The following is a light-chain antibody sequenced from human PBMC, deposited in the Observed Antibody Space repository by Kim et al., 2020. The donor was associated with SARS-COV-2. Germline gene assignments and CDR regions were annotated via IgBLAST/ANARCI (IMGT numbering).Light chain of an antibody. V-gene: IGLV1-44*01. Sequence: GQRVTISCSGSSSNIGSNTVNWYQQLPGTAPKLLIYSNNQRPSGVPDRFSGSKSGTSAYLAISGLQSEDEADYYCAAWDDSLNAWVFGGGTQLTVL. CDR3: AAWDDSLNAWV. J-gene: IGLJ3*02. CDR2: SNN. CDR1: SSNIGSNT.